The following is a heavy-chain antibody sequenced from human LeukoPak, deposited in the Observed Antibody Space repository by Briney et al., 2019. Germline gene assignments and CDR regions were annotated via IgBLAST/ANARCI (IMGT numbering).Heavy chain of an antibody. CDR2: INQDGSEK. D-gene: IGHD6-13*01. Sequence: PGGSLRLSCAASGFPFSSHWLSWFRQSPGKGLEWVAHINQDGSEKYYVDSVKGRFTISRDNSKNTLYLQMNSLRAEDMAIYYCARDTFVGSSSWCDYWGQGTLVTVSS. V-gene: IGHV3-7*03. CDR3: ARDTFVGSSSWCDY. J-gene: IGHJ4*02. CDR1: GFPFSSHW.